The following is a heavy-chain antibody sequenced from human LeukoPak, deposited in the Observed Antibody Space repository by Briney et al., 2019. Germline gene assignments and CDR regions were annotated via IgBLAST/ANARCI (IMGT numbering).Heavy chain of an antibody. CDR3: VSPFY. V-gene: IGHV3-7*05. D-gene: IGHD3-3*02. Sequence: PGGSLRLSCVASGFTFSSHWMTWVRQAPGKGLEWVANIKQGGSEKHYVDSVKGRFTISRDNAKNSLDLQMNSLRAEDTAVYYCVSPFYWGQGTLVTVSS. CDR2: IKQGGSEK. CDR1: GFTFSSHW. J-gene: IGHJ4*02.